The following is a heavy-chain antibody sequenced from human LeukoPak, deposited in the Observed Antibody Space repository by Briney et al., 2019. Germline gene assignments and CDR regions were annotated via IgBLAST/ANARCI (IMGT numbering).Heavy chain of an antibody. CDR2: ISSSSSTI. D-gene: IGHD4-17*01. J-gene: IGHJ4*02. CDR1: GFTFSSYS. CDR3: AREAGVLDGDYAMYYFGY. Sequence: GGSLRLSCAASGFTFSSYSMNWVRQAPGKGLEWVSYISSSSSTIYYADSVKGRFTISRDNAKNSLYLQMNSLRAEDTAVYYCAREAGVLDGDYAMYYFGYWGQGTLVTVSS. V-gene: IGHV3-48*01.